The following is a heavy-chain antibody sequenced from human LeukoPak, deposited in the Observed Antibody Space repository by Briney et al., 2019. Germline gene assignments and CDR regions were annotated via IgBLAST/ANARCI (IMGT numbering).Heavy chain of an antibody. J-gene: IGHJ4*02. D-gene: IGHD7-27*01. V-gene: IGHV4-31*03. CDR3: ARDKQLGIDY. Sequence: SETLSLTCTVSGGSISSGGYYWSWIRQHPGKGLEWIGYIYYSGSTYYNPSLKSRVTISVDTSKNQFSLKLSSVTAADTAVYYCARDKQLGIDYWGQGTLVTVSP. CDR2: IYYSGST. CDR1: GGSISSGGYY.